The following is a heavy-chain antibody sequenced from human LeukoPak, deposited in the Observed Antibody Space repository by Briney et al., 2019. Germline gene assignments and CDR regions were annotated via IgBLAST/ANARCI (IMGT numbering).Heavy chain of an antibody. CDR1: GGSFSGYY. Sequence: SETLSLTCAVYGGSFSGYYWSWIRQPPGKGLEWIGEINHSGSTNYNPSLKSRVTISVDTSKNQFSLKLSSVTAADTAVYYCARDLGGWNNAFGIWGQGTMVTVSS. CDR2: INHSGST. V-gene: IGHV4-34*01. CDR3: ARDLGGWNNAFGI. J-gene: IGHJ3*02. D-gene: IGHD1/OR15-1a*01.